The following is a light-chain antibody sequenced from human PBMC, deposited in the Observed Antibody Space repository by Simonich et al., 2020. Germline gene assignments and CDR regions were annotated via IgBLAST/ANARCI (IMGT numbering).Light chain of an antibody. CDR2: WAS. J-gene: IGKJ1*01. Sequence: DIVMTQSPDSLAVSLGERATINCKSSQSVLYRSNNKNYLAWYQQKPGQPPKLLIYWASTRESGVPARFSGRGSGTDFTLTISSLQAEDVAVYYCQQYYSTPWTFGQGTKVEIK. CDR1: QSVLYRSNNKNY. CDR3: QQYYSTPWT. V-gene: IGKV4-1*01.